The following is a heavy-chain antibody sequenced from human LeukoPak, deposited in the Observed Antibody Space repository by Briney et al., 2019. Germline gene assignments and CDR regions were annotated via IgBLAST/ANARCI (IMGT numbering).Heavy chain of an antibody. Sequence: SETLSLTCTVSGGSISSSSYYWGWIRQPPGKGLEWIGSIYYSGSTYYNPSLKSRVTISVDTSKNQFSLKLSSVTAADTAVYYCARQPYGSGSHYYGMDVWGQGTTVTVSS. V-gene: IGHV4-39*01. CDR1: GGSISSSSYY. CDR2: IYYSGST. CDR3: ARQPYGSGSHYYGMDV. D-gene: IGHD3-10*01. J-gene: IGHJ6*02.